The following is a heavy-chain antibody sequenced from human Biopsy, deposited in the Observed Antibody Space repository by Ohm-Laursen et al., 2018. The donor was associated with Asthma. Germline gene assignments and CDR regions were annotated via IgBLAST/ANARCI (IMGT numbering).Heavy chain of an antibody. CDR2: ISYDGSTK. V-gene: IGHV3-30*18. Sequence: SLRLSCAASGFSFSEFVMHWVRQAPGKGLEWVAVISYDGSTKYYADSVKGRFTISRDNSKNTLYLQMSSLRVEDTAVYYCAKGPWIYGDNVAGMDVWGQGTAVNVSS. J-gene: IGHJ6*02. CDR3: AKGPWIYGDNVAGMDV. CDR1: GFSFSEFV. D-gene: IGHD4-17*01.